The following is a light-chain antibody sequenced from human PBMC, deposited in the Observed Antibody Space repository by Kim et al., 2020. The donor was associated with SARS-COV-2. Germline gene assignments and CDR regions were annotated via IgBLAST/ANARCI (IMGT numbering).Light chain of an antibody. CDR1: SADIGGYNA. J-gene: IGLJ2*01. Sequence: GQSVAISCSGTSADIGGYNAVSWYQQHPGKAPKLIIYDVNKRPSGVPDRFSGSKSGNTASLTVSGLQAGDEADYYCNSFAGSTGLIFGGGTKLTVL. CDR3: NSFAGSTGLI. V-gene: IGLV2-8*01. CDR2: DVN.